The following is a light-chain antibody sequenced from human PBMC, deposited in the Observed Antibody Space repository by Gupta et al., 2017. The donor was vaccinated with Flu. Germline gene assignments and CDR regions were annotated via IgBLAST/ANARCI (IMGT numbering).Light chain of an antibody. V-gene: IGKV3-20*01. Sequence: EIVLTQSPGTLSLSPGESATLSCRASQSVSNNYLAWYQHKPGQAPRLLIYGASSRATAIPDRFSGSGYGTEFTLTISRREPEDFAVYYCQQEGSSPNSFGQGTKMGIK. CDR2: GAS. J-gene: IGKJ2*03. CDR1: QSVSNNY. CDR3: QQEGSSPNS.